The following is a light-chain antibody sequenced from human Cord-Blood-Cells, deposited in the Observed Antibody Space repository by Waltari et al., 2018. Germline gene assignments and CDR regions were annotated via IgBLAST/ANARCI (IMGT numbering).Light chain of an antibody. Sequence: DIQMTPSPSTLSASVGDRVTITCRASQGISSWLAWYQQKPGKAPKLLIYKASSLESGVPSRFSGSGSGTEFTLTISSLQPDDFATYYCQQYNSYPVTFGQGTKVEIK. V-gene: IGKV1-5*03. CDR2: KAS. CDR3: QQYNSYPVT. J-gene: IGKJ1*01. CDR1: QGISSW.